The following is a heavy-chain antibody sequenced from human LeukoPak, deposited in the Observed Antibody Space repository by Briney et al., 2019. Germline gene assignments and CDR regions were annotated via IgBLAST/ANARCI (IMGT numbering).Heavy chain of an antibody. CDR3: ARHSRGRIFPLGSWPNWFDP. J-gene: IGHJ5*02. Sequence: SQTLSLTCAVSGGSISSGGYSWSWIRQPPGKGLEWIGYIYHSGSTNYNPSLKSRVTISVDTSKNQFSLKLSSVTAADTAVYYCARHSRGRIFPLGSWPNWFDPWGQGTLVTVSS. D-gene: IGHD1-26*01. CDR1: GGSISSGGYS. V-gene: IGHV4-30-2*01. CDR2: IYHSGST.